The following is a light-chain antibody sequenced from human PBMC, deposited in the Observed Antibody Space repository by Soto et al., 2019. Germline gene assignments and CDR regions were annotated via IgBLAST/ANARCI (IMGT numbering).Light chain of an antibody. V-gene: IGKV1-33*01. CDR2: DAS. J-gene: IGKJ3*01. CDR1: QSIRGY. Sequence: DIQMTQSPSSLSASVGDRVTITCRASQSIRGYLNWYQQKPGKAPKPLIYDASILEAGVPSRFSGSGSGTHFTFTISSLQAEDFATYYCQKCDYLPIFGPGTKVDI. CDR3: QKCDYLPI.